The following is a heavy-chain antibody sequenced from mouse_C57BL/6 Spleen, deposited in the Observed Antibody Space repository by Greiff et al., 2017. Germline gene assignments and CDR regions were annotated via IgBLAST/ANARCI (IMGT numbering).Heavy chain of an antibody. D-gene: IGHD6-2*01. CDR1: GFSLTSYG. CDR2: IWSGGST. CDR3: ARTLLWAYYAMDD. J-gene: IGHJ4*01. V-gene: IGHV2-2*01. Sequence: QVQLQQSGPGLVQPSQSLSITCTVSGFSLTSYGVHWVRPSPGKGLEWLGVIWSGGSTDYNAAFIARLSISKDNSKSQVFFKMNSLQADDTAIDYCARTLLWAYYAMDDWGQGTSVTVSS.